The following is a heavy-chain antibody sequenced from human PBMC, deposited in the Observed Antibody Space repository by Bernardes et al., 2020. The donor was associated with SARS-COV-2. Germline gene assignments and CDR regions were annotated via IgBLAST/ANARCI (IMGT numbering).Heavy chain of an antibody. D-gene: IGHD2-8*01. J-gene: IGHJ6*02. V-gene: IGHV1-8*01. CDR1: GYTFTSYD. CDR3: ARGTGIVLMVYAPYSLDV. CDR2: MNPNSGNT. Sequence: ASVKVFCKASGYTFTSYDINWVRQATGQGLEWMGWMNPNSGNTGYAQKFQGRVTMTRNTSISTAYMELSSLRSEDTAVYYCARGTGIVLMVYAPYSLDVWGQGTTVTVSS.